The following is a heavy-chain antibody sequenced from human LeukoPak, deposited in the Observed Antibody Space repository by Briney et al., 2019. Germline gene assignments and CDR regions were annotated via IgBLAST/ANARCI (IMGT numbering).Heavy chain of an antibody. Sequence: GGSLRLSCAASGFTFSSYAMSWVRQAPGKGLEWVSTFKTNYNQVYYAESVRGRFTISTDNSKNTAYLQMNSLRVEDTALYYCARSVPDYTRFDFWGQGALVTVSS. J-gene: IGHJ4*02. CDR3: ARSVPDYTRFDF. CDR2: FKTNYNQV. D-gene: IGHD4-11*01. V-gene: IGHV3-23*05. CDR1: GFTFSSYA.